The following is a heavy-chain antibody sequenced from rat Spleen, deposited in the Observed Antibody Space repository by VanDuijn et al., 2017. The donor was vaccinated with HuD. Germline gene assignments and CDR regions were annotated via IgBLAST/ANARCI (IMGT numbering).Heavy chain of an antibody. D-gene: IGHD1-11*01. CDR3: ARRYDFDY. Sequence: EVQLVESGGGFVQPGRSLKLSCAASGFTFNNYDMAWVRQAPTKGLEWVASISSGGGDTYYRDSVKGRFTISRDNAKSTLSLQMDSLRSEDTATYYCARRYDFDYWGQGVMVTVSS. CDR1: GFTFNNYD. J-gene: IGHJ2*01. CDR2: ISSGGGDT. V-gene: IGHV5-25*01.